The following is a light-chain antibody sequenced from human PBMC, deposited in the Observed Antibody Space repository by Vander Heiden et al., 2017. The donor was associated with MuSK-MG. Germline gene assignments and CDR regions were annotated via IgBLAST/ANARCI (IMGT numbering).Light chain of an antibody. CDR1: QGISSY. Sequence: DIQLTQSPSFLSASVGDRVTITCRASQGISSYLAWYQQKPGKAPNLLIYAASPLESAVPSRFSGSGSGTEFTLTISSLQPEDFATYYCQQRHSYPRTFGQGTKVEIK. V-gene: IGKV1-9*01. J-gene: IGKJ1*01. CDR2: AAS. CDR3: QQRHSYPRT.